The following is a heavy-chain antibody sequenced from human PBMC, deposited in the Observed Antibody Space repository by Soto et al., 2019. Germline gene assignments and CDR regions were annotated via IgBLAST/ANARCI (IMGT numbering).Heavy chain of an antibody. V-gene: IGHV1-18*01. D-gene: IGHD6-13*01. Sequence: ASVKVSCKASGSTFTNYGIRWVRQAPGQGLEWMGWISGYNGNTNYVQKFQGRVTMTTDTSTSTASLEVRTLTSDDTGVYFCARGGGSSTYYPLELDYWGQGTLVTVSS. J-gene: IGHJ4*02. CDR2: ISGYNGNT. CDR1: GSTFTNYG. CDR3: ARGGGSSTYYPLELDY.